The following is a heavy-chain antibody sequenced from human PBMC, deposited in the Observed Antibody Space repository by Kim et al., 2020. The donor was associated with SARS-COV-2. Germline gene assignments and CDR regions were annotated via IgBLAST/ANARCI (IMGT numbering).Heavy chain of an antibody. CDR2: T. CDR3: ARLRGIAAADY. J-gene: IGHJ4*02. Sequence: TYYNPSLKSRVTISVDTSKNQFSLKLSSVTAADTAVYYCARLRGIAAADYWGQGTLVTVSS. V-gene: IGHV4-39*01. D-gene: IGHD6-13*01.